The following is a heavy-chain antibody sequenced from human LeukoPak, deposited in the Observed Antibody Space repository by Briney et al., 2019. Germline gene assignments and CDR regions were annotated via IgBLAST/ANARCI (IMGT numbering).Heavy chain of an antibody. D-gene: IGHD5-12*01. CDR3: AREWGSGDSYFDY. J-gene: IGHJ4*02. CDR1: GGSISSYY. CDR2: IYYSGST. V-gene: IGHV4-59*12. Sequence: SETLSLTCTVSGGSISSYYWSWIRQPPGKGLEWIGYIYYSGSTNYNPSLKSRVTISVDTSKNQFSLKLSSVTAADTAVFYCAREWGSGDSYFDYWGQGTLVTVSS.